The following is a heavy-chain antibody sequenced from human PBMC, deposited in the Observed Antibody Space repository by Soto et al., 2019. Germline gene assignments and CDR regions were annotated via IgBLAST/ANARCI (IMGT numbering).Heavy chain of an antibody. CDR2: IRRKTTSYAT. V-gene: IGHV3-73*02. Sequence: EVQLVESGGGLVQPGGSLKLSGAASGFTVSGSAMQWVRQASGKGLEWVGRIRRKTTSYATAYAASVKGRFTISRDDANNTADPQMTTLKPEDTAVSCCTTGWIQIYEGLYWAQGTLVTFSP. CDR1: GFTVSGSA. CDR3: TTGWIQIYEGLY. D-gene: IGHD5-18*01. J-gene: IGHJ4*02.